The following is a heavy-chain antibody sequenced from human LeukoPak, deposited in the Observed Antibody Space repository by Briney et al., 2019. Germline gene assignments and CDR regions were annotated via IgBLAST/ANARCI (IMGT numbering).Heavy chain of an antibody. CDR2: ISHDGSNK. J-gene: IGHJ4*02. CDR3: ARTGDPLYYYGSGSYPKAGGPPDY. V-gene: IGHV3-30*04. Sequence: GRSLRLSCAASKFTFSNYAMHWVRQAPGKGLKWVAVISHDGSNKYYADSVKGRFTISRDNSKNTVYLQMNSLRAEDTAVYYCARTGDPLYYYGSGSYPKAGGPPDYWGQGTLVTVSS. D-gene: IGHD3-10*01. CDR1: KFTFSNYA.